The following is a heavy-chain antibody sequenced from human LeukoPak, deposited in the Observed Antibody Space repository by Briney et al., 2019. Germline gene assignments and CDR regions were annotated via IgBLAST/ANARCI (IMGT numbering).Heavy chain of an antibody. CDR2: IYPGDSDT. J-gene: IGHJ5*02. CDR3: ARSGKGQYYDFWSGYYFWFDP. Sequence: GEALKISCKGSGYSFTSYCIGWVRQMPGKGLEWMVIIYPGDSDTRYSPSFQGQVTISADKSISTAYLQWSSLKASDTAMYYCARSGKGQYYDFWSGYYFWFDPWGQGTLVTVSS. D-gene: IGHD3-3*01. CDR1: GYSFTSYC. V-gene: IGHV5-51*01.